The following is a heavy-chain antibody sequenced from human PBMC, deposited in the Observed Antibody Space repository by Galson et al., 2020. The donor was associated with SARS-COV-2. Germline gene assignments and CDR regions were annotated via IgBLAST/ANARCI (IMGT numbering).Heavy chain of an antibody. CDR2: ISYDGSNK. CDR1: GFTFSSYG. Sequence: GESLKISCAASGFTFSSYGMHWVRQAPGKGLEWVAVISYDGSNKYYADSVKGRFTISRDNSKNTLYLQMNSLRAEDTAVYYCAKDIVVVPAAIVKTYYYYGMDVWGQGTTVTVSS. V-gene: IGHV3-30*18. J-gene: IGHJ6*02. D-gene: IGHD2-2*01. CDR3: AKDIVVVPAAIVKTYYYYGMDV.